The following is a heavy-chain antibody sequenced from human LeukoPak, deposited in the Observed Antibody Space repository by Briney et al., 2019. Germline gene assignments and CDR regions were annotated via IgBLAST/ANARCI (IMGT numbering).Heavy chain of an antibody. D-gene: IGHD3-10*01. J-gene: IGHJ4*02. CDR1: GGSFSGYY. CDR3: ARDQGAYYKL. Sequence: SETLSLTCAVYGGSFSGYYWSWIRQPPGKGLEWIGEINHSGSTNYNPSLKSRVTISVDTSKNQFSLKLSSVTAADTAVYYCARDQGAYYKLWGQGTLVTVSS. CDR2: INHSGST. V-gene: IGHV4-34*01.